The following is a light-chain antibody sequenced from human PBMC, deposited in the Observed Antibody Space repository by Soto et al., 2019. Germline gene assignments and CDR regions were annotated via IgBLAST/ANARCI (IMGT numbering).Light chain of an antibody. CDR2: ENN. Sequence: NFMLTQPHSVSESPGKTVTISCTRSSGSIANNYVQWYQQRTGRAPITVIYENNPRPSGGPGRFSVSTDGSSNSASLTISGLQTEDEADYYCQSYDSSFVIFGGGTKLTVL. CDR1: SGSIANNY. V-gene: IGLV6-57*04. J-gene: IGLJ2*01. CDR3: QSYDSSFVI.